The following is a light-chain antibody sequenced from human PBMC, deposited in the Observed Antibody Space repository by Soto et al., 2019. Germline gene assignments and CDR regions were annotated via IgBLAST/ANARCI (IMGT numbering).Light chain of an antibody. Sequence: QSVLTQPPSASGTPGQRVTISCSGSSSSIGSNSVNWYQQLPRTAPKVLIYTNNQRPSWVPDRFSGSKSGTSASLAISGLQSEDEADYYCAAWDGSLNVYVFGTGTKLTVL. CDR2: TNN. CDR1: SSSIGSNS. J-gene: IGLJ1*01. CDR3: AAWDGSLNVYV. V-gene: IGLV1-44*01.